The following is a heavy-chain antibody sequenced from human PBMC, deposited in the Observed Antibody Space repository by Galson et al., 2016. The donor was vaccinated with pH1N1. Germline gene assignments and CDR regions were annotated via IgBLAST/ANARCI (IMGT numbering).Heavy chain of an antibody. CDR2: IIGMFAKT. CDR1: GGTFSSFG. CDR3: ARSPGYMVTALDN. J-gene: IGHJ4*01. Sequence: SVKVSCKASGGTFSSFGISWVRQAPGQGLEWMGGIIGMFAKTNYAQKFQGRVTITADELTSTAYMDLSSLTSEDTAVYYCARSPGYMVTALDNWGHGTL. D-gene: IGHD2-21*02. V-gene: IGHV1-69*13.